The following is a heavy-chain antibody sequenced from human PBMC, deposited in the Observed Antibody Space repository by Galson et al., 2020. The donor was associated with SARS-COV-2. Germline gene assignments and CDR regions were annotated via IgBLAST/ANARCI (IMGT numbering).Heavy chain of an antibody. V-gene: IGHV3-33*08. CDR2: AWYDATKK. D-gene: IGHD3-16*01. J-gene: IGHJ5*02. CDR1: GFRPANYG. Sequence: GGSPRLSCTSSGFRPANYGIYWIRQAPGKGLECVAVAWYDATKKYYPDSVKGRFTVSRDNSKNLVSLQMDNLRDDDTGVYYCVRYRRANSWGPFDTWGQGTLVSVSS. CDR3: VRYRRANSWGPFDT.